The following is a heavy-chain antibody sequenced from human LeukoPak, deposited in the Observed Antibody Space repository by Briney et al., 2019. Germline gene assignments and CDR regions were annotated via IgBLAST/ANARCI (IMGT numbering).Heavy chain of an antibody. J-gene: IGHJ4*02. CDR2: ISGSGGST. Sequence: GGSLRLSCAASGFTFSSYAMSWVRQAPGKGLEWVSAISGSGGSTYYADSVKGRFTISRDNSKNTLYLQMNSLRAEDTAVYYCAKTRFPYDILTGFDYYFDYWGQGTLVTVSS. V-gene: IGHV3-23*01. D-gene: IGHD3-9*01. CDR1: GFTFSSYA. CDR3: AKTRFPYDILTGFDYYFDY.